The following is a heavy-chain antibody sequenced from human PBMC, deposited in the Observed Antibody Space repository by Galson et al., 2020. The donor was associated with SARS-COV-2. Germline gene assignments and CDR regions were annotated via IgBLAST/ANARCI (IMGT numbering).Heavy chain of an antibody. D-gene: IGHD2-2*01. CDR3: ARDSLGYCSSTSCEGAFDI. J-gene: IGHJ3*02. CDR1: GGSISSYY. CDR2: IYYRGST. V-gene: IGHV4-59*01. Sequence: ASETLSLTCNVSGGSISSYYWSWIRQPPGKGLEWIGHIYYRGSTNYNPSLKSRVTISVDTSKNQFSLKLSSVTAADTAVYYCARDSLGYCSSTSCEGAFDIWGQGTMVAVSS.